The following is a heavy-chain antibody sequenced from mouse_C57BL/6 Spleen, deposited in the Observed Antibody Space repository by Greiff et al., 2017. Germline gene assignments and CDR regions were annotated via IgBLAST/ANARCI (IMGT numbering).Heavy chain of an antibody. V-gene: IGHV3-8*01. D-gene: IGHD4-1*01. Sequence: EVQLVESGPGLAKPSQTLSLTCSVTGYSITSDYWNWIRKFPGNKLEYMGYISYSGSTYYNPSLISRISITRDTSKNQYYLQWNTVTTEDTASYYGAREETGTGDFEGWGTGTTVTVSS. J-gene: IGHJ1*03. CDR2: ISYSGST. CDR3: AREETGTGDFEG. CDR1: GYSITSDY.